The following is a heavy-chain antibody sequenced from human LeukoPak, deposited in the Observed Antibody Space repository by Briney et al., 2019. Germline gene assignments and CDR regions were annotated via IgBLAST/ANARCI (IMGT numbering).Heavy chain of an antibody. CDR3: ASTVLPRRRIFDY. D-gene: IGHD6-6*01. CDR1: GGSISSSNW. J-gene: IGHJ4*02. V-gene: IGHV4-4*02. CDR2: IYHSGST. Sequence: PSETLSLTCAVSGGSISSSNWWSWVRQPPGKGLEWIGEIYHSGSTNYNPSLKSRVTISVDKSKNQFSLKLSSVTAADTAVYYCASTVLPRRRIFDYWGQGTLVTVSS.